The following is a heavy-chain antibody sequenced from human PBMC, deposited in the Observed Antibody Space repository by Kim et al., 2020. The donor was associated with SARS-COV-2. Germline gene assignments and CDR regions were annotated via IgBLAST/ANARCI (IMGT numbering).Heavy chain of an antibody. Sequence: GGSLRLSCAASGFTFSSYAMHWVRQAPGKGLEWVAVIWYDGSNKYYADSVKGRFTISRDNSKNTLYLQMNSLRAEDTAVYYCAKDLFRREQYYFDYWGQG. CDR3: AKDLFRREQYYFDY. J-gene: IGHJ4*02. CDR2: IWYDGSNK. D-gene: IGHD1-26*01. CDR1: GFTFSSYA. V-gene: IGHV3-33*06.